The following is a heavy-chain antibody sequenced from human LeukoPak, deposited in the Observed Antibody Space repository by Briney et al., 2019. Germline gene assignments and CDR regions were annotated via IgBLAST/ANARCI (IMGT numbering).Heavy chain of an antibody. V-gene: IGHV1-24*01. J-gene: IGHJ3*02. CDR2: FDSEDGET. CDR1: GYTLTQLS. CDR3: ATDNPGYSTSWYGAFDI. D-gene: IGHD6-13*01. Sequence: ASVQVSCKVSGYTLTQLSMHGVRQARGKGLEWMGGFDSEDGETIYEQEFQGRVIMTEDTSTDTAYMELSSMRSEDTAVYYYATDNPGYSTSWYGAFDIWGQGTMVTVSS.